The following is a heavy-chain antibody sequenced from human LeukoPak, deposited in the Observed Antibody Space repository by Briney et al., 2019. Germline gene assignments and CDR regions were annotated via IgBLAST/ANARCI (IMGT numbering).Heavy chain of an antibody. J-gene: IGHJ4*02. Sequence: PGGSLRLSCAASGFTFSSYSMIWVRQAPGKGLEWVSSISSSSSYIFYADSLKGRFTISRDNAKNSLYLQLNSLRVEDTAVYYCARPWGYDSSGYFAWPFDYWGQGTLVTVSS. CDR3: ARPWGYDSSGYFAWPFDY. V-gene: IGHV3-21*01. CDR2: ISSSSSYI. D-gene: IGHD3-22*01. CDR1: GFTFSSYS.